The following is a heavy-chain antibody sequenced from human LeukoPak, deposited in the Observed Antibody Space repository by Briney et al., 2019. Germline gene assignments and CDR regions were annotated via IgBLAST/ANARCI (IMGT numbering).Heavy chain of an antibody. Sequence: SETLSLTCTVFGSSIINNFWTWIRQPPGKGLEWIGSIYYSGSTFYNPSLKSRVTISVDTSKNQFSLKLSSVTAADTAVYYCGRQGRGRSSDYWGQGTLVTVSS. V-gene: IGHV4-39*01. CDR2: IYYSGST. J-gene: IGHJ4*02. D-gene: IGHD3-16*01. CDR3: GRQGRGRSSDY. CDR1: GSSIINNF.